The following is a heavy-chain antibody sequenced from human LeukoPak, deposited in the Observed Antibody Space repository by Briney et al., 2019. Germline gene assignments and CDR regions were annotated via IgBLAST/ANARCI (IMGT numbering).Heavy chain of an antibody. CDR3: VRDLGGRSGH. CDR1: GFTFSSNW. Sequence: GGSLRLSCAASGFTFSSNWMHWVRQAPGKGLVRVSRINEDGSTTNYADSVKGRSTIFRDNAKNTLYLQMNSLRAEDTAVYYCVRDLGGRSGHWGQGTPVTVSS. D-gene: IGHD1-26*01. J-gene: IGHJ4*02. V-gene: IGHV3-74*01. CDR2: INEDGSTT.